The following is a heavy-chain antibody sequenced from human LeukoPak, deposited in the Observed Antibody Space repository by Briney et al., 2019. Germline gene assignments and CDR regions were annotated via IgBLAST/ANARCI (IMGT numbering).Heavy chain of an antibody. CDR3: ARRGFRGNGPYFDY. D-gene: IGHD3-10*01. V-gene: IGHV1-69*13. Sequence: SVKVSCKASGGTFSSYAISWVRQAPGQGLEWMGGIIPIFGTANYAQKFQGRVTITADESTSTAYMELSSLRSEDTAVYYCARRGFRGNGPYFDYWGLGTLVTVSS. CDR2: IIPIFGTA. J-gene: IGHJ4*02. CDR1: GGTFSSYA.